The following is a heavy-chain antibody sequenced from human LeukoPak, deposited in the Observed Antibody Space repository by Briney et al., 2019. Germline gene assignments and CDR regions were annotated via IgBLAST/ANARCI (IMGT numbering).Heavy chain of an antibody. J-gene: IGHJ5*02. D-gene: IGHD3-16*01. CDR1: GYTFTSYD. V-gene: IGHV1-8*01. CDR3: ARVTRGGDRFDP. CDR2: MNPNSGNT. Sequence: ASVKVSCKASGYTFTSYDINWVRQAPGQGLEWMGWMNPNSGNTGYAQKFQGRVTMTRNTSISTAYMELSSLRSEDSAVYYCARVTRGGDRFDPWGQGTLVTVSS.